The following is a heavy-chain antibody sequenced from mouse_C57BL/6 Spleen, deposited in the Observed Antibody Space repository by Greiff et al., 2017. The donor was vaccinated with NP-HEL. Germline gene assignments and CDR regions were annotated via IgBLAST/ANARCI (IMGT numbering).Heavy chain of an antibody. J-gene: IGHJ2*01. Sequence: VQLQQPGAELVKPGASVKLSCKASGYTFTSYWMYWVKQRPGQGLEWIGMIHPNSGSTYYNEKVKSKATLTVDNSSSTAYMQLSSLTSEDTAIYYCARFLEGMYYFGCWGQSTTLTV. CDR1: GYTFTSYW. CDR2: IHPNSGST. CDR3: ARFLEGMYYFGC. V-gene: IGHV1-64*01. D-gene: IGHD6-1*01.